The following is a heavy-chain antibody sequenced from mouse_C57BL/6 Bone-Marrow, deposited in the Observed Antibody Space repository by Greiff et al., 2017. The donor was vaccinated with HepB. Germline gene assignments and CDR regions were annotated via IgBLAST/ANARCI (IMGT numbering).Heavy chain of an antibody. V-gene: IGHV1-82*01. Sequence: VQLVESGPELVKPGASVKISCKASGYAFSSSWMNWVKQRPGKGLEWIGRIYPGVGDTNYNGKFKGKATLTADKSSSTAYMQLSSLTSEDSAVYFCVRLFPLNAYWGQGTLVTVSA. J-gene: IGHJ3*01. CDR2: IYPGVGDT. CDR1: GYAFSSSW. CDR3: VRLFPLNAY. D-gene: IGHD1-1*01.